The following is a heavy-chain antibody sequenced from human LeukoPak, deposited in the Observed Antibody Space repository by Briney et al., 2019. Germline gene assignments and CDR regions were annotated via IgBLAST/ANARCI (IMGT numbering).Heavy chain of an antibody. CDR3: ARDMLDNYN. J-gene: IGHJ4*02. Sequence: GGSLRLSCAASGFTFSSSAMSWVRQAPGKGLEWVSAISNNGGYTYYADPVQGRFTISRDNSKSTLCLQMNSLRAEDTAVYYCARDMLDNYNWGQGTLVTVSS. CDR1: GFTFSSSA. CDR2: ISNNGGYT. D-gene: IGHD2-8*01. V-gene: IGHV3-23*01.